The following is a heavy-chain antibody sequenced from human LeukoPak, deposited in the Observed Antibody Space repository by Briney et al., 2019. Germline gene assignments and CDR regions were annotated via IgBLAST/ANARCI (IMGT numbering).Heavy chain of an antibody. CDR1: GFTFSNYP. CDR3: ARVRYNSGYIFDY. J-gene: IGHJ4*02. CDR2: ISSSSSPI. V-gene: IGHV3-48*04. Sequence: QSGGSLRLTCAASGFTFSNYPMNWVRQAPGKGLQWISYISSSSSPIYYADSVRGRFTISRDNAKNSLFLQMNSLRAEDTAVYYCARVRYNSGYIFDYWGQGALVTVSS. D-gene: IGHD5-18*01.